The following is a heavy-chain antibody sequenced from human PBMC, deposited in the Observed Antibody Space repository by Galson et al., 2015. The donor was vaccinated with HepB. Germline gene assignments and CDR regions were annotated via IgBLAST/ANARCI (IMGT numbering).Heavy chain of an antibody. V-gene: IGHV3-64D*06. CDR3: GRRGVAVAAIEY. CDR2: ITTSGGGT. D-gene: IGHD2-15*01. CDR1: GFTFSSHN. J-gene: IGHJ4*02. Sequence: SLRLSCAASGFTFSSHNMHWVRQAPGKGPEYVSTITTSGGGTYYVDSVKGRFTISRDNSKNTLYLQMSSLRAEDTAVYYCGRRGVAVAAIEYWGQGTLVTVSS.